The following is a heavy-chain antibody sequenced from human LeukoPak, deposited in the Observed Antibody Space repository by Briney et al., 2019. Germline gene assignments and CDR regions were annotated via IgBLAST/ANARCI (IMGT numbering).Heavy chain of an antibody. V-gene: IGHV3-30*02. CDR1: GFTFSSYG. Sequence: GGSLRLSCAASGFTFSSYGMHWVRQAPGKGLEWVAFIRYDGSNKYYADSVKGRFTISRDNSKNTLYLQMNSLRADDTAVYYCARGSLGELSLPLDYWGQGTLVTVSS. J-gene: IGHJ4*02. CDR3: ARGSLGELSLPLDY. CDR2: IRYDGSNK. D-gene: IGHD3-16*02.